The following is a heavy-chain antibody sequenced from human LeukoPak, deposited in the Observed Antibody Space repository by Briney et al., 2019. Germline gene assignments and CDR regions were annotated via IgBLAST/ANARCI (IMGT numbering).Heavy chain of an antibody. CDR2: IYTSGST. CDR1: GGSISSGSYY. Sequence: SETLSLTCTVSGGSISSGSYYWSWIRQPAGKGLDWIGRIYTSGSTNYNPSLKSRVTIPVDTSKNQFSLKLSSVTAADTAVYYCARGNSNYVFDYWGQGTLVTVSS. V-gene: IGHV4-61*02. CDR3: ARGNSNYVFDY. D-gene: IGHD4-11*01. J-gene: IGHJ4*02.